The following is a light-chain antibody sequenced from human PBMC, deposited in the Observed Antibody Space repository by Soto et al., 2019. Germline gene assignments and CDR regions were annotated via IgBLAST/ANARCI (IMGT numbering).Light chain of an antibody. CDR2: KAS. Sequence: DIQMTQSPSTLSASVGDRVTITCRASQSVSSWLAWYQQKPGKAPKLLIYKASTLESGVPSRFIGSGSGTEFTLTISSLHPDDFATYYCQHYINYPLTFGGGTKVEIK. CDR1: QSVSSW. J-gene: IGKJ4*01. V-gene: IGKV1-5*03. CDR3: QHYINYPLT.